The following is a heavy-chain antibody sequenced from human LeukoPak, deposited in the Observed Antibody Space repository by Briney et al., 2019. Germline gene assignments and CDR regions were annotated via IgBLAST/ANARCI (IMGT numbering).Heavy chain of an antibody. D-gene: IGHD5-18*01. CDR1: GGTFSSYA. J-gene: IGHJ5*02. V-gene: IGHV1-69*05. CDR3: ARGWKGYSYGNWFDP. CDR2: IIPIFGTA. Sequence: ASVKVSCKASGGTFSSYAISWVRQAPGQGLEWMGGIIPIFGTANYAQKFQGRVTITTDESTSTAYMELSSLRSEDTAVYYCARGWKGYSYGNWFDPWGQGTLVTVSS.